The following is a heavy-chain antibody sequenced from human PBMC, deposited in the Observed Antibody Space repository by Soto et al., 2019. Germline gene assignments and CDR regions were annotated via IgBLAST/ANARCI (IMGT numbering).Heavy chain of an antibody. CDR3: ARDMSYVSSGYWKLCYYGIDV. Sequence: PSETLSLTCAVSGGSISSSNWWSWVRHPPGKGLEWIGEIYHSRRTNYNPSLKSRVTISVDKSKNQLSLKLSSVTAADTAVYYCARDMSYVSSGYWKLCYYGIDVWGQGTTVTVSS. V-gene: IGHV4-4*02. CDR2: IYHSRRT. CDR1: GGSISSSNW. J-gene: IGHJ6*02. D-gene: IGHD3-22*01.